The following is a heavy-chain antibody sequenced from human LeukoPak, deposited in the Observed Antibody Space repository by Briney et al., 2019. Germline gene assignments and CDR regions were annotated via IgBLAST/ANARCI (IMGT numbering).Heavy chain of an antibody. Sequence: GASVKVSCKASGYTFTSYDINWVRQATGQGLEWMGWMDPNSGNTGYAQKFQGRVTITRNTSISTAYMELSSLRSEDTAVYYCARGRISITGTSDLDYWGQGTLVTVSS. CDR3: ARGRISITGTSDLDY. J-gene: IGHJ4*02. V-gene: IGHV1-8*03. CDR1: GYTFTSYD. D-gene: IGHD1/OR15-1a*01. CDR2: MDPNSGNT.